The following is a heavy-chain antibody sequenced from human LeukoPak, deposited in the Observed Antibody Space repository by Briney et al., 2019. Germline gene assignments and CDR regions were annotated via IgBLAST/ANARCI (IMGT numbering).Heavy chain of an antibody. J-gene: IGHJ4*02. Sequence: GESLKISCKDAGYSFTNYWIGWVRQMPGKGLEWMGIVYPGDSDTRYSPSFQGQVTISADKSISTAHLQWSSLKVSDTAMYYCPRRPRGSSGWYFDYWGQGTLVTVSS. V-gene: IGHV5-51*01. D-gene: IGHD6-19*01. CDR2: VYPGDSDT. CDR1: GYSFTNYW. CDR3: PRRPRGSSGWYFDY.